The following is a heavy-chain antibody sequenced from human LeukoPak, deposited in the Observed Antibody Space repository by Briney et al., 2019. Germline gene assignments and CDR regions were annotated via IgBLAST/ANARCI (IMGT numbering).Heavy chain of an antibody. V-gene: IGHV1-69*04. D-gene: IGHD6-19*01. CDR1: GGTFSSYA. CDR2: IIPILGIA. CDR3: ATGVEQWLAFDY. Sequence: GASVKVSCKASGGTFSSYAISWVRQAPGQGLEWMGRIIPILGIANYAQKFQGRVTMTEDTSTDTAYMELSSLRSEDTAVYYCATGVEQWLAFDYWGQGTLVTVSS. J-gene: IGHJ4*02.